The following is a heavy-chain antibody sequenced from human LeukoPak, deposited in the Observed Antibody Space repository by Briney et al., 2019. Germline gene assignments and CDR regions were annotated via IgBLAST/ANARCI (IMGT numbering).Heavy chain of an antibody. CDR1: GYTFTSYA. CDR3: ARDSGYYDSSGYRDY. V-gene: IGHV1-69*13. Sequence: GASVKVSCKASGYTFTSYAISWVRQAPGQGLEWMGGIIPIFGTANYAQKFQGRVTITADESTSTAYMELSSLRSEDTAVYYCARDSGYYDSSGYRDYWGQGTLVTVSS. D-gene: IGHD3-22*01. CDR2: IIPIFGTA. J-gene: IGHJ4*02.